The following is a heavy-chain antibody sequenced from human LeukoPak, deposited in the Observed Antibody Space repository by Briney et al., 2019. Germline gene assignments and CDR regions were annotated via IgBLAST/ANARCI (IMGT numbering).Heavy chain of an antibody. J-gene: IGHJ6*03. Sequence: HPGGSLRLSCAASGFTFSNYGMNWVRQAPGKGLEWVSISGSGGTTYYADSVKGRFTISRDNSNNTLSLQMNSLRAEDTAVYYCAKDGGGTIFGMVIILHYMDVWGKGTTVTVSS. CDR3: AKDGGGTIFGMVIILHYMDV. V-gene: IGHV3-23*01. CDR2: SGSGGTT. D-gene: IGHD3-3*01. CDR1: GFTFSNYG.